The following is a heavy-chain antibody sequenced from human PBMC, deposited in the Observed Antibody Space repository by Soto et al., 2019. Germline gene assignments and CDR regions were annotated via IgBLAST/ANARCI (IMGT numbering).Heavy chain of an antibody. CDR3: ARGSVETVDGIYFYEY. J-gene: IGHJ4*02. CDR1: RASPSAIC. D-gene: IGHD3-3*01. CDR2: TKHSRGT. V-gene: IGHV4-34*01. Sequence: PSETLSLTCDVYRASPSAICWSWVRPPPGKGLGWEEETKHSRGTSYNPSLKSRVTMSGDTSKSQFSLKLTSVTAADTAVYFCARGSVETVDGIYFYEYWGQGTSVTVSS.